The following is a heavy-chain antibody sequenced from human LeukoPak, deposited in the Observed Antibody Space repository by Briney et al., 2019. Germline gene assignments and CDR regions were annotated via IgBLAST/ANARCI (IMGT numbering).Heavy chain of an antibody. V-gene: IGHV3-66*01. Sequence: GGSLRLSCAASGFTVSNNYMSWVRQAPGKGLEWVSVIYSGGSTYYADSVKGRFTISRDNAKNSLYLQMNSLRAEDTAVYYCARNGPPARPFLNWFDPWGQGTLVTVSS. J-gene: IGHJ5*02. CDR1: GFTVSNNY. CDR3: ARNGPPARPFLNWFDP. D-gene: IGHD6-6*01. CDR2: IYSGGST.